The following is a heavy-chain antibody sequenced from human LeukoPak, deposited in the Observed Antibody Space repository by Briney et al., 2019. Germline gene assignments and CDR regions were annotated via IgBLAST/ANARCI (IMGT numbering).Heavy chain of an antibody. Sequence: SETLSLACTVSGRSISTTNFYWGWIRQPPGKGLEWIGSISYSGATYYNPSLKSRLTVSADTSKKEVSLRLNSVTAADTAVYYCASLPRYDFWAWGQGNLVIVSS. CDR3: ASLPRYDFWA. CDR1: GRSISTTNFY. J-gene: IGHJ5*02. D-gene: IGHD3-3*01. CDR2: ISYSGAT. V-gene: IGHV4-39*01.